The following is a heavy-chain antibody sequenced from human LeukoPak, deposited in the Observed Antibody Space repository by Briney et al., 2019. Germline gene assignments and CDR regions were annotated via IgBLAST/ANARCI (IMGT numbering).Heavy chain of an antibody. CDR2: IYSGGST. V-gene: IGHV3-66*01. Sequence: GGSLRLSCAASGFTVSSNYMSWVRQAPGKGLEWVSVIYSGGSTYYADSVKGRFTISKDNSKNTLYLQMNSLRAEDTAVYYCARGPYGSSGTPDAFDIWGQGTMVTVSS. CDR1: GFTVSSNY. D-gene: IGHD3-10*01. J-gene: IGHJ3*02. CDR3: ARGPYGSSGTPDAFDI.